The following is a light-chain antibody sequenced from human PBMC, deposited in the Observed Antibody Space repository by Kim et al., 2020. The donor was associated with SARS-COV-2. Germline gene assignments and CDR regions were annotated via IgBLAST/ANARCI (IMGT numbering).Light chain of an antibody. Sequence: SPGDRVTITCRARQGISSYFAWYQQKPGKAPKLLIYAASTLQSGVPSRFSGSGSGTDFTLTISCLQSEDFATYYCQQYYSYPQGLTFGGGTKLEI. CDR1: QGISSY. CDR2: AAS. J-gene: IGKJ4*01. CDR3: QQYYSYPQGLT. V-gene: IGKV1-8*01.